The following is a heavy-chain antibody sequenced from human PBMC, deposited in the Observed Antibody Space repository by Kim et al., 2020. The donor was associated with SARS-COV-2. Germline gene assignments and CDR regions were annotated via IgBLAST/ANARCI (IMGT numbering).Heavy chain of an antibody. V-gene: IGHV4-59*13. CDR3: ASWWGPGSFDI. Sequence: SETLSLTCTVSGGSISSYYWSWIRQPPGKGLEWIGYIYYSGSTNYNPSLKSRVTISVHTSKNQFSLKLSSVTAADTAVYYCASWWGPGSFDIWGQGTMVTVSS. D-gene: IGHD2-21*02. CDR1: GGSISSYY. CDR2: IYYSGST. J-gene: IGHJ3*02.